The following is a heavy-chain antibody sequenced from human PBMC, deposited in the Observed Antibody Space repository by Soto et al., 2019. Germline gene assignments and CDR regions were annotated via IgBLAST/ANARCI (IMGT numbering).Heavy chain of an antibody. CDR1: GYTFTSYG. CDR3: ARVYCSGGSCYLGFGWYYYYMDV. J-gene: IGHJ6*03. D-gene: IGHD2-15*01. CDR2: ISAYNGNT. Sequence: ASVKVSCKASGYTFTSYGISWVRQAPGQGLEWMGWISAYNGNTNYAQKLQGRVTMTTGTSTSTAYMELRSLRSDDTAVYYCARVYCSGGSCYLGFGWYYYYMDVWGKGTTVTVSS. V-gene: IGHV1-18*01.